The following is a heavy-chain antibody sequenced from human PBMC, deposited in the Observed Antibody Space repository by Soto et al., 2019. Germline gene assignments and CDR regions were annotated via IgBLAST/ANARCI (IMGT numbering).Heavy chain of an antibody. J-gene: IGHJ3*02. V-gene: IGHV5-51*01. CDR3: ARHRRRGGSNAFDI. CDR1: DYTFSTYW. Sequence: GESLKISCQCSDYTFSTYWIAWVRQLPGKGLEWVGDVYPGDSATRYSPFFQGQTTIEADKATTTDFLLRNPLKAADTANYYSARHRRRGGSNAFDIWGQGTLVTV. CDR2: VYPGDSAT.